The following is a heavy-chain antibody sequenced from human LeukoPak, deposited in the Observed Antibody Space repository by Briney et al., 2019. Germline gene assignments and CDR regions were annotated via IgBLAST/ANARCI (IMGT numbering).Heavy chain of an antibody. CDR3: ARGNYYGMDV. CDR1: ESTFSKFW. Sequence: GGSLRLSCAASESTFSKFWMHWVRQAPGKGLVWVSGINRDGSTTTYADSVKGRFTVSRDNAKNTPYLQMNSLRAEDTAVYYCARGNYYGMDVWGQGTTVTVSS. CDR2: INRDGSTT. V-gene: IGHV3-74*03. J-gene: IGHJ6*02. D-gene: IGHD2/OR15-2a*01.